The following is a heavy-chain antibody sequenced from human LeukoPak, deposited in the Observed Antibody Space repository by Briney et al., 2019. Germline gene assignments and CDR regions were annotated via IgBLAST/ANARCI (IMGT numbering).Heavy chain of an antibody. D-gene: IGHD3-3*01. CDR3: ASEEAWYYDFWSGYYKKGYYFDY. J-gene: IGHJ4*02. Sequence: GGSLRLSCAASGFTFSSYAMSWVRKAPGKGLEWVSAISGSGGSTYYADSVKGRFTISRENSKNTLYLQMNRLRAEDTAVYYCASEEAWYYDFWSGYYKKGYYFDYWGQGTLVTVSS. V-gene: IGHV3-23*01. CDR1: GFTFSSYA. CDR2: ISGSGGST.